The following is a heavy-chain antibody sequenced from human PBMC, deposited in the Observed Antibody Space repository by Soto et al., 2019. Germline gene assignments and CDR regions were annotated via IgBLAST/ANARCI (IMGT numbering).Heavy chain of an antibody. J-gene: IGHJ6*02. CDR1: GFTFSAYS. CDR3: ANIAVAVNYYYGMDV. Sequence: QSGGSLRLSCAASGFTFSAYSMNWVRQAPGKGLEWVSCISSGGTTTYYADSVKGRFTISRDNSKNTLYLQMNSLRAEDTAVYYCANIAVAVNYYYGMDVWGQGTTVTVS. V-gene: IGHV3-48*01. D-gene: IGHD6-19*01. CDR2: ISSGGTTT.